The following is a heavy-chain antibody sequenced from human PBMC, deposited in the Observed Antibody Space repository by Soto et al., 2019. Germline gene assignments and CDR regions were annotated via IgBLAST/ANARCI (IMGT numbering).Heavy chain of an antibody. J-gene: IGHJ6*02. CDR3: ARHGFCSGGRCSSSYYYGMDV. CDR1: GYSFTTYW. CDR2: IYPDDSDT. D-gene: IGHD2-15*01. Sequence: GESLKISCKGSGYSFTTYWIAWVRQMPGKGLEWMGIIYPDDSDTRYSPSFQGQVTFSADKSITTVYLQWSSLKASDSAMYYCARHGFCSGGRCSSSYYYGMDVWGQGTTVTVSS. V-gene: IGHV5-51*01.